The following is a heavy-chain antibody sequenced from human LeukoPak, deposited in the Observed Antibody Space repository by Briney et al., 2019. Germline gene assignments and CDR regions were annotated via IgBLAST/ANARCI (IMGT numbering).Heavy chain of an antibody. D-gene: IGHD5-12*01. CDR2: IIPIFGTA. Sequence: SVKVSCKASGGTFSSYAISWVRQAPGQGLEWMGGIIPIFGTANYAQKFQGRVTITADESTSTAYMELSSLRSEDTAVYYCARGGPVATIDYYYMDVWGKGTTVTISS. CDR1: GGTFSSYA. J-gene: IGHJ6*03. V-gene: IGHV1-69*01. CDR3: ARGGPVATIDYYYMDV.